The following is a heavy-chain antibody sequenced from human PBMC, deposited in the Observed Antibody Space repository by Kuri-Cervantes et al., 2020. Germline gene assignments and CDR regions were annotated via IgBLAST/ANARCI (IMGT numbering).Heavy chain of an antibody. CDR1: GFTFSDYY. V-gene: IGHV3-11*01. J-gene: IGHJ4*02. Sequence: GGSLRLSCAASGFTFSDYYMSWIRQAPGKGLEWVSYISSSGSTIYYADSVKGRFTISRDNAKNSLYLQMNRLRAEDTAVYYCAKATNYGDQHFDYWGQGTLVTVSS. CDR3: AKATNYGDQHFDY. D-gene: IGHD4-17*01. CDR2: ISSSGSTI.